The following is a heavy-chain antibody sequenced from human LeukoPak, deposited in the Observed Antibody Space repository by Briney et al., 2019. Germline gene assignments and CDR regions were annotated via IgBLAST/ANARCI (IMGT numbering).Heavy chain of an antibody. CDR3: AGASYDSSGVH. Sequence: SETLSLTCTVSGGSISSYYRSWIRQPPGKGLEWIGYIYYSGSTNYNPSLKSRDTISVDTSKNQFSLKLSSVTAADTAVYYCAGASYDSSGVHWGQGTLVTVSS. CDR1: GGSISSYY. J-gene: IGHJ4*02. V-gene: IGHV4-59*01. D-gene: IGHD3-22*01. CDR2: IYYSGST.